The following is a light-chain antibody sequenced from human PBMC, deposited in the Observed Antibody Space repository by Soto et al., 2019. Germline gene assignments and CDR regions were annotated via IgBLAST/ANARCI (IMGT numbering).Light chain of an antibody. CDR1: QSMTNC. Sequence: DIQMTQSPSTLSSSVGDRVTITCRASQSMTNCLAWYQQKPGKAPKLLIFDASSLRSGVPSRFSGSGSGTKFTLTLHSLQPEDFATYYCHQQNPYSQYTFGQGTKLEIK. CDR3: HQQNPYSQYT. CDR2: DAS. J-gene: IGKJ2*01. V-gene: IGKV1-5*03.